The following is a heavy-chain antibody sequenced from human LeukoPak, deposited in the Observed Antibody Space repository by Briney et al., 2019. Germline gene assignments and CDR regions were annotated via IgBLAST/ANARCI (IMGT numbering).Heavy chain of an antibody. CDR3: ATILLSGKYLRDYYYYMDV. V-gene: IGHV1-69*05. CDR1: GGTFSSYA. D-gene: IGHD3-10*01. Sequence: SVKVSCKASGGTFSSYAISWVRQAPGQGLEWMGGIIPIFGTANYAQKFQGRVTITTDESTSTAYMELSSLRSEDTAVYYCATILLSGKYLRDYYYYMDVWGKGTTVTVSS. J-gene: IGHJ6*03. CDR2: IIPIFGTA.